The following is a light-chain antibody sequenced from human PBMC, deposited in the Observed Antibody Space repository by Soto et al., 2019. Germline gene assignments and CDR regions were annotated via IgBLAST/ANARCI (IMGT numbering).Light chain of an antibody. CDR2: GTS. CDR1: QSVGSSY. CDR3: QHYGTSWT. Sequence: EGVLTQSPGTLSLSPGESATLSCRASQSVGSSYLAWYQQKPGQAPRLLIFGTSARATGIPDRFSGSGSGTDFTLTISRLEPEDFAVYYCQHYGTSWTFGQGTKVDNK. J-gene: IGKJ1*01. V-gene: IGKV3-20*01.